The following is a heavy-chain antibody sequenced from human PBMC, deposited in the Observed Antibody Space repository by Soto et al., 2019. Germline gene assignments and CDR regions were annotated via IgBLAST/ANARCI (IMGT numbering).Heavy chain of an antibody. CDR2: INAANGDT. D-gene: IGHD6-13*01. CDR1: GYTFTSYG. CDR3: VRRHVSATGIDWFDP. V-gene: IGHV1-3*01. J-gene: IGHJ5*02. Sequence: ASVKVSCKASGYTFTSYGIHWVRQAPGQRLEWMGWINAANGDTKYSPKFQGRVTITRDTSASTAYMELSSLRSEDTAVYYCVRRHVSATGIDWFDPWGQGTLVTVPQ.